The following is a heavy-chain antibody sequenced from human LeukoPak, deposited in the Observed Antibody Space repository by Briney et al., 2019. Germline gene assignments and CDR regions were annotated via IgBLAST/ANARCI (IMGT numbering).Heavy chain of an antibody. CDR1: GFSFSSYS. J-gene: IGHJ3*01. Sequence: GRSLRLSCAASGFSFSSYSMNWVRQAPGKGLEWVSSISGAGSIFYAESVKGRFTISRDSGKNSLYLQMNSLRAEDTALYYCAKAYSGNFNGAFDLWGQGTMVTVSS. V-gene: IGHV3-21*01. D-gene: IGHD1-26*01. CDR3: AKAYSGNFNGAFDL. CDR2: ISGAGSI.